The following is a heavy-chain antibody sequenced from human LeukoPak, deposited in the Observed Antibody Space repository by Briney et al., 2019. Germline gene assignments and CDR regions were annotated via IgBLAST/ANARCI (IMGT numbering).Heavy chain of an antibody. CDR3: ARAFCSGGICYCFDS. CDR1: GGSISSYY. V-gene: IGHV4-4*07. CDR2: IYSSGNT. D-gene: IGHD2-15*01. Sequence: PSETLSLTCTVSGGSISSYYWSWIRQPAGKGLEWIGRIYSSGNTNYNPSLKSRVIMSVDTSKNQFSLKLTSVTAADTAVYYCARAFCSGGICYCFDSWGQGTLVTVSS. J-gene: IGHJ4*02.